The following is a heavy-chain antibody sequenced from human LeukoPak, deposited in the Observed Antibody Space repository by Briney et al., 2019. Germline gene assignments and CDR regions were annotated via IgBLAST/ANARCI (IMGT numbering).Heavy chain of an antibody. Sequence: GGSLRLSCAASGFTFSSYAMSWVRQAPGKGLEWVSAISGSGSSTYYADSVKGRFTISRDNSKNTVYLQMNSLRAEDTALYYCAKEVGYDSSGYDDFWGQGTLVTVSS. CDR3: AKEVGYDSSGYDDF. D-gene: IGHD3-22*01. V-gene: IGHV3-23*01. CDR1: GFTFSSYA. J-gene: IGHJ4*02. CDR2: ISGSGSST.